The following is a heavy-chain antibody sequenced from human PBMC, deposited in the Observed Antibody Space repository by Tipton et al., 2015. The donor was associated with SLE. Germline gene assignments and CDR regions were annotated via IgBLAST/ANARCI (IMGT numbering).Heavy chain of an antibody. V-gene: IGHV4-61*09. J-gene: IGHJ1*01. D-gene: IGHD6-25*01. CDR1: GGSISRGSYY. CDR3: ASPGSSAPGPYFQH. CDR2: INHSGST. Sequence: TLSLTCTVSGGSISRGSYYWSWIRQPAGKGLEWIGEINHSGSTNYNPSLKSRVTISVDTSKNQFSLKLSSVTAADTAVYYCASPGSSAPGPYFQHWGQGTLVTVSS.